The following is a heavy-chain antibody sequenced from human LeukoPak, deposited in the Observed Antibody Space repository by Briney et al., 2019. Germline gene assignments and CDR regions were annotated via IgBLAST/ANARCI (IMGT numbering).Heavy chain of an antibody. CDR3: ARLKCSSTSCYTDYYYYYGMDV. CDR2: IYPGDSDT. CDR1: GYSFTSYW. J-gene: IGHJ6*02. D-gene: IGHD2-2*02. V-gene: IGHV5-51*01. Sequence: GESLKISCKGSGYSFTSYWIGWVRQMPGKGLEWMGIIYPGDSDTRYSPSFQGQVTISADKSISTAYLQWSSLKASDTAMHYCARLKCSSTSCYTDYYYYYGMDVWGQGTTVTVSS.